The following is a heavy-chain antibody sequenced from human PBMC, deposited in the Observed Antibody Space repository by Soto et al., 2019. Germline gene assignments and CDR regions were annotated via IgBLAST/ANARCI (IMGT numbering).Heavy chain of an antibody. D-gene: IGHD5-18*01. J-gene: IGHJ5*02. Sequence: SETLSPTCTVSGGSVGSGDYYCSCIRQPPWKGLEWIGYIYYSGNTNYNPSLKSRVIISVDTSKNLSSLKLTSVTAADTAVYYCARIPVDTSMIYWLDPWGQGTLVTVSS. CDR1: GGSVGSGDYY. V-gene: IGHV4-61*08. CDR3: ARIPVDTSMIYWLDP. CDR2: IYYSGNT.